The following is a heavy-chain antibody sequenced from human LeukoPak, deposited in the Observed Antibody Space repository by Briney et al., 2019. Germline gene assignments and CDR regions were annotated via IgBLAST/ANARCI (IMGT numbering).Heavy chain of an antibody. D-gene: IGHD3-22*01. CDR2: ISSSSSYI. J-gene: IGHJ4*02. CDR3: ARDFYHVSRGSSVDY. V-gene: IGHV3-21*01. Sequence: GGSLRLSCAASGFTFSSYSMNWVRQAPGKGLEWVSSISSSSSYIYYADSVKGRFTISRDNAKNSLYLQMNSLRAEETAVYCGARDFYHVSRGSSVDYWGQGTLVTVSS. CDR1: GFTFSSYS.